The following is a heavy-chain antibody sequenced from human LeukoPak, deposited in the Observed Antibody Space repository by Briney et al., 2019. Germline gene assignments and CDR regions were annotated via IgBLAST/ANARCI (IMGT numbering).Heavy chain of an antibody. Sequence: KPSETLSLTCTISGGSISSSSYYWGWIRQPPGKGLEWIGSIYFSGSTYYNPSLKSRVTISVDTSKNQFSLKLSSVTAADTAVYYCARAEPAILLHGLYSSSYFDYWGQGTLVTVSS. D-gene: IGHD6-6*01. CDR1: GGSISSSSYY. CDR3: ARAEPAILLHGLYSSSYFDY. V-gene: IGHV4-39*07. J-gene: IGHJ4*02. CDR2: IYFSGST.